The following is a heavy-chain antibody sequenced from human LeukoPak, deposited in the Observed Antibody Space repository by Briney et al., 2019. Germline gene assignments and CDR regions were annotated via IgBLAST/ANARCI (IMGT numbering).Heavy chain of an antibody. CDR2: ITGDGRST. CDR3: AKDDIGGTYIGY. V-gene: IGHV3-43*02. Sequence: GGSLRLSCAASGFTFDNCAMHWVRQAPGKGLEWVSVITGDGRSTYYADSVKGRFTISRDNSKNSLYLQMNSLRTEDSAYYYCAKDDIGGTYIGYWGQGTLVTVSS. D-gene: IGHD5-12*01. J-gene: IGHJ4*02. CDR1: GFTFDNCA.